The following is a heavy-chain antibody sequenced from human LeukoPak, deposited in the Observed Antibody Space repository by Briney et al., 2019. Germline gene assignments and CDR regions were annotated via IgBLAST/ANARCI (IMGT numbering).Heavy chain of an antibody. V-gene: IGHV4-59*12. J-gene: IGHJ4*02. CDR2: VYYSGST. CDR1: GGSISNYY. Sequence: PSETLSLTCTVSGGSISNYYWSWIRQPPGKGLEWIGYVYYSGSTNYNPSLKSRVTISVDTSKNQFSLKLSSVTAADTAVYYCARGNTKRITIFGVVIPRPYFDYWGQGTLVTVSS. CDR3: ARGNTKRITIFGVVIPRPYFDY. D-gene: IGHD3-3*01.